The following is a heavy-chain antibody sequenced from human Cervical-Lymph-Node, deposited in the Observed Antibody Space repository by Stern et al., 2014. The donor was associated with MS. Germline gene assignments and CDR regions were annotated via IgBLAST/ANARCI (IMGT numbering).Heavy chain of an antibody. CDR2: IDPNSGGT. Sequence: VQLVESGAAVKKPGASVKVSCKASGYSFTAYYMHWVRQAPRQGLEWMGWIDPNSGGTKSAQNFQGRVTMTRDTSISTFYMELSGLTSDDTAVFYCARERHSMDVWGQGTTVTVSS. J-gene: IGHJ6*02. V-gene: IGHV1-2*02. CDR1: GYSFTAYY. CDR3: ARERHSMDV.